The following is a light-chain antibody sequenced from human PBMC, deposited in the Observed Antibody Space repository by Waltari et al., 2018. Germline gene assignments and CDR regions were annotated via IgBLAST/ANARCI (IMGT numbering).Light chain of an antibody. CDR1: SCDVGSYNY. CDR2: EVT. CDR3: SSYADTNNLVV. V-gene: IGLV2-8*01. J-gene: IGLJ2*01. Sequence: QSALTQPPSASGSPGQSVPTSCPGTSCDVGSYNYVPWYQHHPGEAPNLLIYEVTKRPSGVPGRFSGSKSGNTASLTVSGLQADDEADYYCSSYADTNNLVVFGGGTKLTVL.